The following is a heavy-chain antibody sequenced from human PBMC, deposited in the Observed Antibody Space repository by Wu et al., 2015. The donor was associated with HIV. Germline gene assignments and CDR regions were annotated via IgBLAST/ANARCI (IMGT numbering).Heavy chain of an antibody. CDR1: GGTFSSYA. V-gene: IGHV1-69*13. Sequence: QVQLVQSGAEVKKPGSSVKVSCKASGGTFSSYAISWVRQAPGQGLEWMGRIIPIFGTANYAQKFQGRVTITADESTSTAYMELSSLRSEDTAVYYCARDREMATIPVDYHYYGMDVWGQGTTVTVSS. CDR3: ARDREMATIPVDYHYYGMDV. D-gene: IGHD5-24*01. CDR2: IIPIFGTA. J-gene: IGHJ6*02.